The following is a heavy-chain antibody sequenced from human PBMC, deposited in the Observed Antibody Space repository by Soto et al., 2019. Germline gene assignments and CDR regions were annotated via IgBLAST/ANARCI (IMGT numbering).Heavy chain of an antibody. CDR2: ISWDGGST. CDR3: AKGELYGDYASWFDP. CDR1: GFTFDDYT. V-gene: IGHV3-43*01. Sequence: VQLVESGGVVVQPGGSLRLSCAASGFTFDDYTMHWVRQAPGKGLEWVSLISWDGGSTYYADSVKGRFTISRDNSKNSLYLQMNSLRTEDTALYYCAKGELYGDYASWFDPWGQGTLVTVSS. J-gene: IGHJ5*02. D-gene: IGHD4-17*01.